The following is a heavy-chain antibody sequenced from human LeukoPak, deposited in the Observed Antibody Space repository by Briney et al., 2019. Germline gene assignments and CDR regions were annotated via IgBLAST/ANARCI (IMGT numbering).Heavy chain of an antibody. CDR1: GDSISTYY. CDR2: IYYSGGT. D-gene: IGHD2-15*01. V-gene: IGHV4-59*01. J-gene: IGHJ5*02. CDR3: ARAYCSGGSCYSSRGMFDP. Sequence: SETLSLTCTVSGDSISTYYWSWIRQPPGKGLEWIGYIYYSGGTNYNPSLKSRVTISVDTSKNQFSLNLSSVTAADTAVYYCARAYCSGGSCYSSRGMFDPWGQGTLVTVSS.